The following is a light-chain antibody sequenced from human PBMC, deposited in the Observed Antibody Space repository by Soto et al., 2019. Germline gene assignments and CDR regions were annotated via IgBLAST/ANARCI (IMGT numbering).Light chain of an antibody. CDR3: CSSAGSSTYV. CDR2: EGS. CDR1: SSDVGSYNL. Sequence: QSVLTQPASVSGSPGQSITISCTGTSSDVGSYNLVSWYQQHPGKAPKLMIYEGSKRPSGVSNRFSGSKSGNTASLTISGLQAEDEADYSCCSSAGSSTYVFGTGTKLTVL. V-gene: IGLV2-23*01. J-gene: IGLJ1*01.